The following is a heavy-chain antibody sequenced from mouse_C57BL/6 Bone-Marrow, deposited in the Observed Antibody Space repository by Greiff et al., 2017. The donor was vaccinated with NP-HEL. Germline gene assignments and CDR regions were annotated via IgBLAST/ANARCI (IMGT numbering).Heavy chain of an antibody. Sequence: QVQLQQPGAELVKPGASVKLSCKASGYTFTSYWMHWVKQTPGQGLEWIGMIHPNSGSTNYNEKFKSKATLTVDKSSSTAYMQLGSLTSEDSAVYYCARERIITSVVGSAYWGQGTLVTVSA. J-gene: IGHJ3*01. CDR1: GYTFTSYW. CDR2: IHPNSGST. D-gene: IGHD1-1*01. V-gene: IGHV1-64*01. CDR3: ARERIITSVVGSAY.